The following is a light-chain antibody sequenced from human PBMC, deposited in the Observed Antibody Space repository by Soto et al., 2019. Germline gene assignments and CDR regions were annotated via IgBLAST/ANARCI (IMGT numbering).Light chain of an antibody. J-gene: IGKJ2*02. CDR2: GAS. CDR3: QHYDTSLCT. V-gene: IGKV3-20*01. Sequence: ELVLTQSPVNLSLSPGERVTLSCRASQSVRTSYLAWYKQKPGQAPRLLIYGASSRATGIPDRFSGSGSGTDFTLTITRLEPDDFAVYYCQHYDTSLCTFGQGTKLEIK. CDR1: QSVRTSY.